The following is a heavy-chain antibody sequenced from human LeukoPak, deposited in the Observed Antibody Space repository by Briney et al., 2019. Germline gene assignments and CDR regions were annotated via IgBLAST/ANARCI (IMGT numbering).Heavy chain of an antibody. D-gene: IGHD2-2*01. CDR1: GGSFSGYY. J-gene: IGHJ4*02. CDR3: ARRGGYCTSTNCFFDY. V-gene: IGHV4-59*05. CDR2: VYYSGSA. Sequence: SETLSLTCAVYGGSFSGYYWSWIRQPPGKGLEWIGSVYYSGSAYYNPSLKSRVTISVDTSKNQFSLQLSSATAADTAVYYCARRGGYCTSTNCFFDYWGQGTLVTVSS.